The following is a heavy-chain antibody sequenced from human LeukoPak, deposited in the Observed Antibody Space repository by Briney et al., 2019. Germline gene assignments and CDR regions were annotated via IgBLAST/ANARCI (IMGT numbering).Heavy chain of an antibody. V-gene: IGHV3-23*01. Sequence: GGSLRLSCAAPGFTFSRYDMSWVRQAPGKGLEWVSSITLSGGSTFYADSVMGRFTISRDNSQNTLYLQMNSLSAEDTAVYYCAKRGNPAVGHHYLDVWGKGTTVSVSS. CDR2: ITLSGGST. J-gene: IGHJ6*03. CDR1: GFTFSRYD. CDR3: AKRGNPAVGHHYLDV. D-gene: IGHD2-2*01.